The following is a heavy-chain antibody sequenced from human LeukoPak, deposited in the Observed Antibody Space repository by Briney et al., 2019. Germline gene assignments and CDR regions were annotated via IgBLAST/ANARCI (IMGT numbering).Heavy chain of an antibody. J-gene: IGHJ4*02. CDR3: ARESSSSEFDY. Sequence: GGSLRLSCAGTEVTFSTYEMNWVRQAPGKGLEWVSYISSRGGTIYYADSVKGSFTISRDNAKNSLYLQMNSLRAEDTAVYYCARESSSSEFDYWGQGTLVTVSS. CDR1: EVTFSTYE. D-gene: IGHD6-6*01. CDR2: ISSRGGTI. V-gene: IGHV3-48*03.